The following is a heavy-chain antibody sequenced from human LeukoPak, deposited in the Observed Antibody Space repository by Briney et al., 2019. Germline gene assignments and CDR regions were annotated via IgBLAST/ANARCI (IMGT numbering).Heavy chain of an antibody. CDR2: IYSGGST. CDR3: ARDYFYPMDV. Sequence: GGSLRLSCAASGFTVSSNYMSWVRQAPGNGLEWVSVIYSGGSTYYADSVKGRFTISRDNAKNSLYLQMNSLRAEDTAVYYCARDYFYPMDVWGQGTTVTVSS. J-gene: IGHJ6*02. CDR1: GFTVSSNY. V-gene: IGHV3-66*01.